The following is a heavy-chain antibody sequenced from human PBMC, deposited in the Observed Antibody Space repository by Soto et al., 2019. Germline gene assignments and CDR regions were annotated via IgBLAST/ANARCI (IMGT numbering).Heavy chain of an antibody. CDR1: GFSFSDYS. J-gene: IGHJ4*02. CDR3: ERDYNDFWSGHFAY. CDR2: ISSSSFTI. D-gene: IGHD3-3*01. Sequence: EVHLVESGGRLVQPGGSLRLSCAASGFSFSDYSMNWVRQAPGRGLEWVSYISSSSFTIHYADSVEGRFAISRDNAKNSLYLQMNSLRAEDTAVYYCERDYNDFWSGHFAYWGQGALVTVSS. V-gene: IGHV3-48*01.